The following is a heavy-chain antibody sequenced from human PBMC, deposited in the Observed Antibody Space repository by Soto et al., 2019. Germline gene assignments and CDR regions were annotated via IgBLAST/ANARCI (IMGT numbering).Heavy chain of an antibody. V-gene: IGHV3-7*03. Sequence: GGSLRLSCAASGFTFSSYCMSWVRQAPGKGLEWVANIEQDGSEKYYVDSVKGRFTISRDNAKNSLYLQMNSLRAEDTAAYYCAKGRCSGGACSYTFDVWGQGTMVTVSS. D-gene: IGHD2-15*01. CDR3: AKGRCSGGACSYTFDV. CDR2: IEQDGSEK. CDR1: GFTFSSYC. J-gene: IGHJ3*01.